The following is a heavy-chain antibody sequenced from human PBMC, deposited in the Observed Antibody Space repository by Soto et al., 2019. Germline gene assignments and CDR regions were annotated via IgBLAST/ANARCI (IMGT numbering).Heavy chain of an antibody. CDR2: IVVGSGNT. D-gene: IGHD2-2*01. Sequence: SVKVSCKASGFTFTSSAMQWVRQARGQRLEWIGWIVVGSGNTNYAQKFQERVTITRDMSTSTAYMELSSLRSEDTAVYYCAADSGLVPAARSYHYYYYYMDVWGKGTTVTVSS. CDR3: AADSGLVPAARSYHYYYYYMDV. V-gene: IGHV1-58*02. J-gene: IGHJ6*03. CDR1: GFTFTSSA.